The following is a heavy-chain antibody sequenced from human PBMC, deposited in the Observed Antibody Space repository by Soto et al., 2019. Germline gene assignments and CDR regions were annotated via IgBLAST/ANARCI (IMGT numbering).Heavy chain of an antibody. V-gene: IGHV3-48*01. Sequence: GGSLRLSCAASGFTFSSYSMNWVRQAPGKGLEWVSYISSSSSTIYYADSVKGRFTISRDNAKNSLYLQMNSLRAEDTAVYYCAREYSSSSAGYYFDYWGQGTLVTVSS. CDR1: GFTFSSYS. CDR3: AREYSSSSAGYYFDY. CDR2: ISSSSSTI. D-gene: IGHD6-6*01. J-gene: IGHJ4*02.